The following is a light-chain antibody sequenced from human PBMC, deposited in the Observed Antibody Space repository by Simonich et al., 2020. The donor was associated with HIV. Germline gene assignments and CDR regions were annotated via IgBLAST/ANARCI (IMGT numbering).Light chain of an antibody. CDR2: WAS. CDR3: QQYYSTPRT. J-gene: IGKJ1*01. V-gene: IGKV4-1*01. Sequence: DIVMTQSPDSLAVSLGERATINCKSSQSVLYSSNNKNYLAWSQQKPGQPPKRLISWASTRESGVPDRFSGSGSGTDFTLTISSLQAEDVAVYYCQQYYSTPRTFGQGTKVEIK. CDR1: QSVLYSSNNKNY.